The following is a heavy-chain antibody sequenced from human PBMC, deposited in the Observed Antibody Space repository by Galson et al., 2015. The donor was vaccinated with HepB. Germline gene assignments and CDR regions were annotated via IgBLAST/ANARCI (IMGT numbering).Heavy chain of an antibody. V-gene: IGHV3-74*01. D-gene: IGHD3-3*01. CDR2: INSDGSST. CDR1: EFTFSNYW. CDR3: ARSGYYYINAFDN. Sequence: SLRLSCAASEFTFSNYWMHWVRQAPGKGLVWVSRINSDGSSTSYADSVKGRFTISRDNAKNTLYLQMNSLRAEDTAIYYCARSGYYYINAFDNWGQGTMVTVSS. J-gene: IGHJ3*02.